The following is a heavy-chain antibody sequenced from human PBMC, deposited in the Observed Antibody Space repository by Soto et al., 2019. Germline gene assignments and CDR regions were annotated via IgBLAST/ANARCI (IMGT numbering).Heavy chain of an antibody. J-gene: IGHJ4*02. D-gene: IGHD6-6*01. V-gene: IGHV4-30-2*01. CDR2: IYHSGST. Sequence: LSLTCTVSGGSISSGGYSWSWIRQPPGKGLEWIGYIYHSGSTYYNPSLKSRVTISVDRSKNQFSLKLSSVTAADTAVYYCARVWSSIELRPFYYSGQGTFVIGSS. CDR1: GGSISSGGYS. CDR3: ARVWSSIELRPFYY.